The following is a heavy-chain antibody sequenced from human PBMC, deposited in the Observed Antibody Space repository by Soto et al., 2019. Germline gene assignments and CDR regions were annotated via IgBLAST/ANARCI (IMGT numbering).Heavy chain of an antibody. V-gene: IGHV5-51*01. CDR1: GYTFANYW. CDR3: ARRELLAYCFDY. J-gene: IGHJ4*02. Sequence: PGASLKISCKGSGYTFANYWIGWVRQMPGKGLEWMGIIYPGDSDTRYSPSFQGQVTISADKSINTAYLQWSSLKASDSAMYYCARRELLAYCFDYWGQGTLVTVSS. D-gene: IGHD3-10*01. CDR2: IYPGDSDT.